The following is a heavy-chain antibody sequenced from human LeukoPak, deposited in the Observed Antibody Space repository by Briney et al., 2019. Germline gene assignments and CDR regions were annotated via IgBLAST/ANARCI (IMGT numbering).Heavy chain of an antibody. CDR3: AREATHDDRGFDY. CDR1: GGSISDSSYY. CDR2: IYYSGST. D-gene: IGHD3-9*01. J-gene: IGHJ4*02. Sequence: PSETLSLTCTVSGGSISDSSYYWDWIRPPPGKGLEWIGSIYYSGSTYYTPSLKSRLTISVDTSKNQFSLKLSSVTAADTAVYYCAREATHDDRGFDYWGQGTLVTVSS. V-gene: IGHV4-39*02.